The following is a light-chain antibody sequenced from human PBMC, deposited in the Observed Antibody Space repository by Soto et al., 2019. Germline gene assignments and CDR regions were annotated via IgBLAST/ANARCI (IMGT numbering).Light chain of an antibody. V-gene: IGLV2-14*01. CDR3: SSYAGSSWV. Sequence: QSALTQPASVSGSPGQSIAISCSGTSSDVGDYKSVSWYQHHPGKVPKLVIFEVSNRPSGVSNRFSGSKSGNAASLTVSGLQGEDEADYYCSSYAGSSWVFGGGTQLTVL. J-gene: IGLJ3*02. CDR1: SSDVGDYKS. CDR2: EVS.